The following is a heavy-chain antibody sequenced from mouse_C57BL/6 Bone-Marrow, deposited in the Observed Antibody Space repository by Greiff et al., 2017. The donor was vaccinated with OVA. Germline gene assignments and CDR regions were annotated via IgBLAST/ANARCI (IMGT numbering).Heavy chain of an antibody. D-gene: IGHD2-13*01. CDR1: GYTFTGYW. Sequence: VMLVESGAELMKPGASVKLSCKATGYTFTGYWIEWVKQRPGHGLEWIGEILPGSGCTNYNEKFKGKATFTADTSSNTAYMQLSSLTTEDSANYYGERSGWGLCRAMDDWGQGTSVTVSS. J-gene: IGHJ4*01. V-gene: IGHV1-9*01. CDR3: ERSGWGLCRAMDD. CDR2: ILPGSGCT.